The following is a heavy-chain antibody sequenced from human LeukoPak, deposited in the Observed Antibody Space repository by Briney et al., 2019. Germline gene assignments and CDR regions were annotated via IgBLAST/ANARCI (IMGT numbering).Heavy chain of an antibody. CDR3: AKGTVGAYEIDY. V-gene: IGHV3-30*02. Sequence: PGGSLRLSCAASGFTFSSYGLPWVRQAPGRGLEWVAFIRYDGNNKYYADSVKGRFTISRDNSKNTLYLQMNSLRTEDTAVYYCAKGTVGAYEIDYWGQGTLVTVSS. CDR1: GFTFSSYG. CDR2: IRYDGNNK. J-gene: IGHJ4*02. D-gene: IGHD1-26*01.